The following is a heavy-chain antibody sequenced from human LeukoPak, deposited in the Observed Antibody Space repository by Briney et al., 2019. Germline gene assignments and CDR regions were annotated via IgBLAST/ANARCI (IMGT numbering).Heavy chain of an antibody. J-gene: IGHJ5*02. CDR2: IHSDGSST. Sequence: PGGSLRLSCAASGFTFSSHWMHWVRHAPGKGLVWVSRIHSDGSSTSYADSVKGRFTISRDNAKNTLYLQVNSPRAEDAAVYYCARDLNAASYYYDSSGYPGLFDPGGQGTLVTVSS. CDR1: GFTFSSHW. V-gene: IGHV3-74*01. D-gene: IGHD3-22*01. CDR3: ARDLNAASYYYDSSGYPGLFDP.